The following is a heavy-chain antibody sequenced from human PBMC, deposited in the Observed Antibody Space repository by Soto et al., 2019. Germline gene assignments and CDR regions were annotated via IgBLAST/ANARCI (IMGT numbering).Heavy chain of an antibody. CDR2: FRESGGTT. CDR3: TKDSHWAIISPTHDY. Sequence: VHLWDSGGGLVQPGGSLRLSCAASGFSFSSSAMSWVRQAPGKRLEWVSTFRESGGTTHYADPVKGRFTISRDTSNNILLLQMNSLRAEDTAIYYGTKDSHWAIISPTHDYWGQGTLVTVSS. D-gene: IGHD2-2*01. V-gene: IGHV3-23*01. J-gene: IGHJ4*02. CDR1: GFSFSSSA.